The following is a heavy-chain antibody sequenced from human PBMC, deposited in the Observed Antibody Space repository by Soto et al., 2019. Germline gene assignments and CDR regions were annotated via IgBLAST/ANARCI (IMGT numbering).Heavy chain of an antibody. Sequence: QVQLVQSGAEVKKPGASVKVSCKASGYTFTGYYMHWVRQAPGQGLEWMGWINPNSGGTNYAQKCKGRVTMTRDTSISTAYMELSRLRSDDTAVYYCASGFVNDFWSGYCSYWGQGTLVTVSS. J-gene: IGHJ4*02. D-gene: IGHD3-3*01. CDR1: GYTFTGYY. CDR3: ASGFVNDFWSGYCSY. CDR2: INPNSGGT. V-gene: IGHV1-2*02.